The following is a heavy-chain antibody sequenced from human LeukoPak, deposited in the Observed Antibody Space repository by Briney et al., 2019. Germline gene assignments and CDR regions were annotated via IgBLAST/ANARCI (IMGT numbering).Heavy chain of an antibody. CDR3: ARREGYCSSTSCYAGRDYGMDV. V-gene: IGHV4-34*01. CDR2: INHSGST. Sequence: PSDTLSLTCAVYGGSFSGYYWSWIRQPPGKGLEWIGEINHSGSTNYNPSLKSRVTISVDTSKNQFSLKLSSVTAADTAVYYCARREGYCSSTSCYAGRDYGMDVWGQGTTVTVSS. J-gene: IGHJ6*02. CDR1: GGSFSGYY. D-gene: IGHD2-2*01.